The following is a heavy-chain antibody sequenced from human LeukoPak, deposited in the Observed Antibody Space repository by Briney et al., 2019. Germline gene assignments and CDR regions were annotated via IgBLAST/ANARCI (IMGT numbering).Heavy chain of an antibody. D-gene: IGHD2-2*01. J-gene: IGHJ5*02. CDR2: IYTSGST. CDR3: ARTPCSSTGWLIWFDP. V-gene: IGHV4-4*07. CDR1: GDSISSYN. Sequence: SETLSLTCTVSGDSISSYNWSWIRQPPGKGREWIGRIYTSGSTNYNASLKSRVAMSVDTSKNQLSLKLSSVPAADTAVYYYARTPCSSTGWLIWFDPWGQGTLVTVSS.